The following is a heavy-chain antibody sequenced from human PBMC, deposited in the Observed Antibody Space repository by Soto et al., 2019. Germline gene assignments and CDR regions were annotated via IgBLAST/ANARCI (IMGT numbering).Heavy chain of an antibody. CDR2: ISAYNGNT. V-gene: IGHV1-18*01. CDR3: ARDQGSLVVEMATTMLHY. J-gene: IGHJ4*02. Sequence: QVQLVQSGAEVKKPGASVKVSCKASGYTFTSYGISWVRQAPGQGLEWMGWISAYNGNTNYAQKLQGRVTMTTDTSTRTAYMELRSLRSDDTAVYYCARDQGSLVVEMATTMLHYWGQGTLVTVSS. D-gene: IGHD5-18*01. CDR1: GYTFTSYG.